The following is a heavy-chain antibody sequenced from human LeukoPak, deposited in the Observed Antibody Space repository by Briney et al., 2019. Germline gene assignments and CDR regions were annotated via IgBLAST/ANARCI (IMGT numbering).Heavy chain of an antibody. CDR3: ARGLVVVVAATRGMDV. J-gene: IGHJ6*02. Sequence: SETLSLTCAVYGGSFSGYYWSWIRQPPGKGLEWIGEINHSGNTNYNPSLKSRVTISVDTSKNQFSLKLSSVTAADTAVYYCARGLVVVVAATRGMDVWGQGTTVTVSS. D-gene: IGHD2-15*01. CDR2: INHSGNT. CDR1: GGSFSGYY. V-gene: IGHV4-34*01.